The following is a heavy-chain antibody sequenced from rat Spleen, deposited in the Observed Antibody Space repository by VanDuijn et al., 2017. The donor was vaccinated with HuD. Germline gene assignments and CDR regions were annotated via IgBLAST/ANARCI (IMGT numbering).Heavy chain of an antibody. CDR3: VRQDTSGYANWFGF. CDR1: GFTFSNYD. V-gene: IGHV5S23*01. Sequence: EVQLVESDGGLVQPGKSLKLSCAASGFTFSNYDMAWVRQDSTKGLEWVASISPGGGGTYYRDSVKGRFTVSRDNAKSTLYLQMDSLRSEDTATFYCVRQDTSGYANWFGFWGQGTLVTVSS. CDR2: ISPGGGGT. J-gene: IGHJ3*01. D-gene: IGHD4-3*01.